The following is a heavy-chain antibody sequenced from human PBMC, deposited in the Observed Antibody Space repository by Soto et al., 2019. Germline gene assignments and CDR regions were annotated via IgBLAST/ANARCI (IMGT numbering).Heavy chain of an antibody. CDR3: ARHSRRTTVTTFSAFDI. D-gene: IGHD4-17*01. Sequence: SETLSLTCTVSGGSISSYYWSWIRQPPGKGLEWIGYIYYSGSTNYNPSLKSRVTISVDTSKNQFSLKLSSVTAADTAVYYCARHSRRTTVTTFSAFDIWGQGTMVTVSS. CDR1: GGSISSYY. CDR2: IYYSGST. V-gene: IGHV4-59*08. J-gene: IGHJ3*02.